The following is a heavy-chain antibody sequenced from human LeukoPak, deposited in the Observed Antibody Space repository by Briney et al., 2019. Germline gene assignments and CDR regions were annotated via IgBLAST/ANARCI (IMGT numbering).Heavy chain of an antibody. D-gene: IGHD2-15*01. Sequence: GESLKISCRTSGYIFSAYWIGWVRHMPGRGLEWMGIIYPSDSDIEYSPSFQGHVTISADKSINTAYLQWSSLKASDSAMYYCARQAYCSGDSCFSFLDPFDIWGQGTMVTVSS. CDR3: ARQAYCSGDSCFSFLDPFDI. J-gene: IGHJ3*02. CDR1: GYIFSAYW. CDR2: IYPSDSDI. V-gene: IGHV5-51*01.